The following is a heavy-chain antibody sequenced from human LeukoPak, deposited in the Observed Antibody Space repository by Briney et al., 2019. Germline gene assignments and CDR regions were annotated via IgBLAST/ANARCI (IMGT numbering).Heavy chain of an antibody. D-gene: IGHD5-24*01. CDR3: AKDREGWLQFPYYYGMDV. V-gene: IGHV3-48*01. Sequence: GGSLRLSCAASGFTISSYSMNWVRQAPGKGLEWVSYISNSGSSIYYADSVKGRFTISRDNAKNSLYLQMNSLRAEDTAVYYCAKDREGWLQFPYYYGMDVWGQGTTVTVSS. J-gene: IGHJ6*02. CDR2: ISNSGSSI. CDR1: GFTISSYS.